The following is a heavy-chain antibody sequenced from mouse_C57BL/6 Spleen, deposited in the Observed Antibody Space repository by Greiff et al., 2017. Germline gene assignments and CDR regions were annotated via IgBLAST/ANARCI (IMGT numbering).Heavy chain of an antibody. CDR1: GFSLTSYG. Sequence: QVQLQQSGPGLVPPSPSLSITCTVSGFSLTSYGVHWVRQSPGKGLEWLGVIWSGGSTDYNAAFISRLSISKDNSKSQVFCKMSSLQADDTAIYYCARNCCSSVEYAMDYWGQGTSVTVSS. CDR2: IWSGGST. V-gene: IGHV2-2*01. J-gene: IGHJ4*01. D-gene: IGHD1-1*01. CDR3: ARNCCSSVEYAMDY.